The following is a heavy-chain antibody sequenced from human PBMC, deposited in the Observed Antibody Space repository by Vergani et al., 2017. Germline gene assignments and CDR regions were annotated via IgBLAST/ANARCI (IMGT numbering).Heavy chain of an antibody. CDR3: ARDGQQPGFDI. D-gene: IGHD6-13*01. CDR2: IYYSGST. V-gene: IGHV4-39*07. J-gene: IGHJ3*02. Sequence: QVQLQQWGAGLLKPSETLSLTCTVSGGSISSSSYYWGWLRQPPGKGLGWIGSIYYSGSTNYNPSLKSRVTISVDKSKNQFSLKLSSVTAADTAVYYCARDGQQPGFDIWGQGTMVTVSS. CDR1: GGSISSSSYY.